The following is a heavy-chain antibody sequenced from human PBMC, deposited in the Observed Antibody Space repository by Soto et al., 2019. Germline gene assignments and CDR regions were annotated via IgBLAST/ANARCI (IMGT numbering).Heavy chain of an antibody. CDR3: VRSNSEAGWGQFDY. CDR1: GFTFSIYA. J-gene: IGHJ4*02. CDR2: ISSAGTNK. V-gene: IGHV3-30-3*01. D-gene: IGHD3-16*01. Sequence: QVQLVGSGGGVVQPGTSLRLSCAASGFTFSIYAMHWVRQAPEKGLEWVAVISSAGTNKNHADSVRGRFSISRDNSKNTLHLQMDNMRVDDTAVYYCVRSNSEAGWGQFDYWGQGTLVTVSS.